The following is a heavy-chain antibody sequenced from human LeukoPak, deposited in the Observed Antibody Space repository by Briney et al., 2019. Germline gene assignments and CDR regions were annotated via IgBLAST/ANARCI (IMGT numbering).Heavy chain of an antibody. J-gene: IGHJ6*02. Sequence: SVKVSCKASGGTFSSYAISWVRQAPGQGLEWMGGIIPIFGTANYAQKFQGRVTITTDESTSTAYMELSSLRSEDTAVYYCGIPAAAPYYYYGMDVWGQGTTVTVSS. CDR3: GIPAAAPYYYYGMDV. CDR2: IIPIFGTA. D-gene: IGHD2-2*01. CDR1: GGTFSSYA. V-gene: IGHV1-69*05.